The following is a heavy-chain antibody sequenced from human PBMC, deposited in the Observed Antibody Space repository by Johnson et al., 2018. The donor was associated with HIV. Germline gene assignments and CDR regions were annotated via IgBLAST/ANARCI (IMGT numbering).Heavy chain of an antibody. CDR2: ITSDWRVT. CDR1: GFDFTRSW. V-gene: IGHV3-74*01. Sequence: VQLAESGGVLPQPGGSISLSRAASGFDFTRSWMHSVRQAPGMVLVWFPRITSDWRVTTSADSVKGRFFISIDNSKNALYLQMNSLRAEDTAVYYCTRGLDYYDSTGFRSASFDIWGQGTMVIVSP. CDR3: TRGLDYYDSTGFRSASFDI. D-gene: IGHD3-22*01. J-gene: IGHJ3*02.